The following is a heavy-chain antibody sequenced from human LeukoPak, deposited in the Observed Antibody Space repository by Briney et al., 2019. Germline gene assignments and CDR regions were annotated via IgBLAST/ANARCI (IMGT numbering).Heavy chain of an antibody. CDR3: ARGRRWWELHVAFDI. V-gene: IGHV1-8*03. J-gene: IGHJ3*02. Sequence: ASVKVSCKASGYTFTSYDINWVRQATGQGLEWMGWMNPNSGNTGYAQKFQGRVTITRNTSISTAYMELSSLRSEDTAVYYCARGRRWWELHVAFDIWGQGTMVTVSS. CDR1: GYTFTSYD. CDR2: MNPNSGNT. D-gene: IGHD1-26*01.